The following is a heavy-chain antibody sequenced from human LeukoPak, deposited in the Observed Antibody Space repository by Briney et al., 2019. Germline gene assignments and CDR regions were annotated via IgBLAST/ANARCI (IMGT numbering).Heavy chain of an antibody. J-gene: IGHJ4*02. V-gene: IGHV4-39*01. D-gene: IGHD3-16*02. CDR2: IYYSGST. CDR1: GGSISSSSYY. Sequence: SETLSLTCTVSGGSISSSSYYWGWIRQPPGKGLEWIGSIYYSGSTYYNPSLKSRVTISVDTSKNQFSLKLSSVTAADTAVYYCASHSYDYAWGSYRYLYYFDYWGQGTLVTVSS. CDR3: ASHSYDYAWGSYRYLYYFDY.